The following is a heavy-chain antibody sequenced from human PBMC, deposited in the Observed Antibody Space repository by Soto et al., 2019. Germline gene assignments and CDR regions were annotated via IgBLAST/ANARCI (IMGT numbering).Heavy chain of an antibody. Sequence: GASVKVSCKASGYTFTSYAMHWVRQAPGQRLEWMGWISADNGNTKYAQKLQGRVTMTTDTSTSTAYMELRSLRSDDTAVYYCARVHYDFWSGYLGWFDPWGQGTLVTVSS. D-gene: IGHD3-3*01. J-gene: IGHJ5*02. CDR2: ISADNGNT. CDR1: GYTFTSYA. V-gene: IGHV1-3*01. CDR3: ARVHYDFWSGYLGWFDP.